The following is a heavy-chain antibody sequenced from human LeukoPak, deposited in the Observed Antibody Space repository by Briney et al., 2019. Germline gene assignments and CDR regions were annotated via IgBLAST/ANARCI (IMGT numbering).Heavy chain of an antibody. CDR3: VRHINY. CDR1: GFTFTNSW. V-gene: IGHV3-7*05. CDR2: INQDGSQT. Sequence: GGSPRLSCAASGFTFTNSWMSWVRQSAGKGLEWVASINQDGSQTDYLDSVKGRSTVSRDNARNSLYLQMNSLRAEDTAVYYCVRHINYWGQGTLVTVSS. D-gene: IGHD2-21*01. J-gene: IGHJ4*02.